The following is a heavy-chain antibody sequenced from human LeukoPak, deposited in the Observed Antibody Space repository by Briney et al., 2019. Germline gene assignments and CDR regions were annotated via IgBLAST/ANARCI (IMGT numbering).Heavy chain of an antibody. J-gene: IGHJ4*02. V-gene: IGHV1-69*04. CDR1: GGTFSRYA. CDR2: IIPILGIA. D-gene: IGHD3-10*01. Sequence: ASVKVSCKASGGTFSRYAISWVRQAPGQGLEWMGRIIPILGIANYAQKFQGRVTTTEDTSTDTAYMELSSLKSEDTAVYYCATENYYGSGNFDYWGQGTLVTVSS. CDR3: ATENYYGSGNFDY.